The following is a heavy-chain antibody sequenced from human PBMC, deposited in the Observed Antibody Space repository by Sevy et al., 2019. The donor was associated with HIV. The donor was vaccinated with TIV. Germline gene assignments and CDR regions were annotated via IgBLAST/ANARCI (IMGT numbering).Heavy chain of an antibody. CDR2: INHSGST. D-gene: IGHD3-10*01. Sequence: SETLSLTCAVYGGSFSGYYWSWIRQPPGKGLEWIGEINHSGSTNYNPSLKSRVTISVDTSKNQFSLKLSSVTAADTAVYYCARGKGTMVPGASYYFDYWGQGTLVTVSS. CDR1: GGSFSGYY. CDR3: ARGKGTMVPGASYYFDY. V-gene: IGHV4-34*01. J-gene: IGHJ4*02.